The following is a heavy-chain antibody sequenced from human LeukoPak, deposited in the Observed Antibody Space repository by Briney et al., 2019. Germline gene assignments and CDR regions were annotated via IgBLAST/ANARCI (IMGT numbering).Heavy chain of an antibody. Sequence: PGGSLRLSCAASGFPFSSYVMHWLRQAPGKGLEWVAVIWFDGGKIYYADSVKGRFTISRDNSKNTLYLQMNSLRAEDTAVYYCARDLRSGYYLDYWGQGALVTVSS. J-gene: IGHJ4*02. D-gene: IGHD1-1*01. CDR1: GFPFSSYV. CDR3: ARDLRSGYYLDY. V-gene: IGHV3-33*01. CDR2: IWFDGGKI.